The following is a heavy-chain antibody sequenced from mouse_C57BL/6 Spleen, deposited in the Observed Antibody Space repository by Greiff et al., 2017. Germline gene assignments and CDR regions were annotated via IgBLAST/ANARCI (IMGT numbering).Heavy chain of an antibody. V-gene: IGHV1-42*01. J-gene: IGHJ4*01. D-gene: IGHD2-1*01. CDR2: INPSTGGT. CDR3: ARSDLLEGYYYAMDY. Sequence: VQLQQSGPELVKPGASVKISCKASGYSFTGYYMNWVKQSPEKSLEWIGEINPSTGGTTYNQKFKAKATLTVDKSSSTAYIQLKSLTSEDSAVYYCARSDLLEGYYYAMDYWGQGTSVTVSS. CDR1: GYSFTGYY.